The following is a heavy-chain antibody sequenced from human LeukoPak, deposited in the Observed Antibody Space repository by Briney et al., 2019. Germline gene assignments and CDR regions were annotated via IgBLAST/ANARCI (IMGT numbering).Heavy chain of an antibody. D-gene: IGHD2-21*01. CDR1: GFTFSSYA. J-gene: IGHJ4*02. CDR2: ISVTGDMT. CDR3: AKSHITRYPLQYYFDL. Sequence: GGSLRLSCAASGFTFSSYAMSWLRQTPQKGLEWVSGISVTGDMTYYTDSVKGRFTIARDNSRTTLCLKLSSLRADDTAVYYCAKSHITRYPLQYYFDLWGQGAQVIVSS. V-gene: IGHV3-23*01.